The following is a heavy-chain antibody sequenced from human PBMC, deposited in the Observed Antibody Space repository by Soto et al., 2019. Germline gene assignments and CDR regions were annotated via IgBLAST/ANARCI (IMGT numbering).Heavy chain of an antibody. J-gene: IGHJ6*03. CDR2: IYYSGST. Sequence: SETLSLTCTVSGGSISSYYWSWIRQPPGKGLEWIGYIYYSGSTNYNPSLKSRVTILVDTSKNQFSLKLSSVTAADTAVYYCARAVYSRSSYYYYYYMDVWGKGTTVTSP. CDR1: GGSISSYY. D-gene: IGHD6-6*01. V-gene: IGHV4-59*01. CDR3: ARAVYSRSSYYYYYYMDV.